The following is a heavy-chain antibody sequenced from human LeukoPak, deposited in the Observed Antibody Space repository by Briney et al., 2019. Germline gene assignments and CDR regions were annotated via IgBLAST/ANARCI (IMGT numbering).Heavy chain of an antibody. J-gene: IGHJ4*02. CDR1: GFTFSSYG. V-gene: IGHV3-30*02. CDR3: AKELTYGSGNCFDY. Sequence: GGSRRLSCAASGFTFSSYGMHWVRQAPGKGLEWVAFIRYDGRNKYHGDSVKGRFTISRDNSKNTLYQQMNSLRAEDTAVYYCAKELTYGSGNCFDYWGQGTLVTVSS. D-gene: IGHD3-10*01. CDR2: IRYDGRNK.